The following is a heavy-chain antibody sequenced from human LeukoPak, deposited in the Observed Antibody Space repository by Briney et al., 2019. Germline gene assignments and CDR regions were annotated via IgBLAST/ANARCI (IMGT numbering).Heavy chain of an antibody. CDR2: IYYSGST. Sequence: SETLSLTCTVSGGSISSYYWSWIRQPPGKGLEWIGYIYYSGSTNYNPSLKSRVTISVDTSKNQFSLKLSSVTAADTAVYYCARQKVVPDSSDYWGQGTLVTVSS. D-gene: IGHD2-15*01. CDR3: ARQKVVPDSSDY. CDR1: GGSISSYY. V-gene: IGHV4-59*08. J-gene: IGHJ4*02.